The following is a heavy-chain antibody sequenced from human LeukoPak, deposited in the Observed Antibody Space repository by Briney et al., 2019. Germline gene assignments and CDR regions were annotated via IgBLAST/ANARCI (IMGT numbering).Heavy chain of an antibody. Sequence: GGSLRLSCAASGFTFSSYAMHWVRQAPGKGLEWVAVISYDGSNKYYADSVKGRFTISRDNSKNTLYLQMNSLRAEDTAVYYCARGAFTRYGMGTDYWGQGTLVTVSS. CDR1: GFTFSSYA. CDR2: ISYDGSNK. CDR3: ARGAFTRYGMGTDY. J-gene: IGHJ4*02. V-gene: IGHV3-30-3*01. D-gene: IGHD3-9*01.